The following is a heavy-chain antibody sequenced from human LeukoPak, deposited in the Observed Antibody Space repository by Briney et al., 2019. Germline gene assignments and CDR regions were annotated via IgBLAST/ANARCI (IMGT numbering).Heavy chain of an antibody. CDR1: GFTFGRYS. CDR3: VRDYENLTGSKTRFHY. D-gene: IGHD3-9*01. J-gene: IGHJ4*02. Sequence: PGGSLRFSCAASGFTFGRYSMNWVRQAPGKGLEWVSCISSSSSYIYYANSVKGRFTISRDNAKNSLYLQMNSLRAEDTAVYYCVRDYENLTGSKTRFHYWGQGTLVTVSS. V-gene: IGHV3-21*01. CDR2: ISSSSSYI.